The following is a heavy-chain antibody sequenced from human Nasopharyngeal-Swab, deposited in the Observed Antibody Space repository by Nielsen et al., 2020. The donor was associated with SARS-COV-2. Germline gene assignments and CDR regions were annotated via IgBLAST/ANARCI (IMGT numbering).Heavy chain of an antibody. Sequence: GGSLRLSCAASDFTFSNYAMSWVRQAPGKGLEWVSAISGSGGTTYYADSVKGRFTISRDNSKNTLFLQMNSLRAEDTVVYYCARDKGYDSGGYYYGPDYFDYWGQGTLVTVSS. CDR1: DFTFSNYA. CDR3: ARDKGYDSGGYYYGPDYFDY. CDR2: ISGSGGTT. V-gene: IGHV3-23*01. J-gene: IGHJ4*02. D-gene: IGHD3-22*01.